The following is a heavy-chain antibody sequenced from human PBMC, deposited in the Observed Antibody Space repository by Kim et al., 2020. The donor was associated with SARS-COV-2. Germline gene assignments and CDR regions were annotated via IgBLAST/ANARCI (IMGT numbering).Heavy chain of an antibody. CDR2: FDPEDGET. CDR1: GYTLTELS. CDR3: ATAKPVGATSWFDP. D-gene: IGHD1-26*01. J-gene: IGHJ5*02. Sequence: ASVKVSCKVSGYTLTELSMHWVRQAPGKGLEWMGGFDPEDGETIYAQKFQGRVTMTEDTSTDTAYIELSSLRSEDTAVYYCATAKPVGATSWFDPWGQGTLVTVSS. V-gene: IGHV1-24*01.